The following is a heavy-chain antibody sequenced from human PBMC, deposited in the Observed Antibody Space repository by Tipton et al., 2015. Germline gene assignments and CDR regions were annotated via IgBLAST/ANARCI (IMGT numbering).Heavy chain of an antibody. D-gene: IGHD3-10*01. CDR2: LSSAGTSYYDSGST. CDR1: GFNFRNNY. V-gene: IGHV3-53*01. Sequence: GSLRLSCEASGFNFRNNYMTWVRQAPGKGLEWVALLSSAGTSYYDSGSTYYADSVKGRFTISRDRSKNPLYLQMSRLRDEDTAVYYCAGRIRSRGWDYFDYWGLGTLVTVSS. J-gene: IGHJ4*02. CDR3: AGRIRSRGWDYFDY.